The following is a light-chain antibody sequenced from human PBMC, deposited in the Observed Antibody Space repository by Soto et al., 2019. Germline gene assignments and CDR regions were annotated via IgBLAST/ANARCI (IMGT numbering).Light chain of an antibody. J-gene: IGKJ1*01. Sequence: EIVMTQSPATLSVSPGVRATLSCRASQSVSSNLAWYQQKPGQAPRLLIYGASTRATGIPARFSGSGSGPEFTLTISSLQSEDFAVYYCQQYNNWPPLTFGQGTKVEIK. CDR1: QSVSSN. CDR2: GAS. CDR3: QQYNNWPPLT. V-gene: IGKV3-15*01.